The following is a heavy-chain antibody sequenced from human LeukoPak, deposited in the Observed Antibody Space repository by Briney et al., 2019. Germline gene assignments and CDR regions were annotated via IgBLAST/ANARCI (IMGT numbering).Heavy chain of an antibody. CDR3: ARDAADTAMVNTGY. D-gene: IGHD5-18*01. CDR1: GYTFTSYG. CDR2: ISAYNGNT. Sequence: ASAKVSCKASGYTFTSYGISWVRQAPGQGLEWMGWISAYNGNTNYAQKLRGRVTMTTDTSTSTAYMELRSLRSDDTAVYYCARDAADTAMVNTGYWGQGTLVTVSS. J-gene: IGHJ4*02. V-gene: IGHV1-18*01.